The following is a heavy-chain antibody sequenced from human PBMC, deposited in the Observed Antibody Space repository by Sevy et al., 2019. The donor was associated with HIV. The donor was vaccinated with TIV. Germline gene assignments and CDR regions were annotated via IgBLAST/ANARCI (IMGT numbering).Heavy chain of an antibody. CDR2: IWYDGSNK. V-gene: IGHV3-33*01. Sequence: GGSLRLSCAAFGFTYNGYGMHWVRQAPGKGLEWVAVIWYDGSNKEYADSVKGRFTISRDNSKNTLYLQMNNLRAEDTAVFYCAGGSLAVVGFGYYFHYWGQGTLVTVSS. CDR1: GFTYNGYG. J-gene: IGHJ4*02. D-gene: IGHD2-15*01. CDR3: AGGSLAVVGFGYYFHY.